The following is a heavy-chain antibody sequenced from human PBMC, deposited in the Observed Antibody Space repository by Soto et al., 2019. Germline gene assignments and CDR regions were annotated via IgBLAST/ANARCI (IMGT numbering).Heavy chain of an antibody. D-gene: IGHD3-22*01. V-gene: IGHV1-69*13. CDR1: GGTFSSYA. J-gene: IGHJ4*02. Sequence: GASVKVSCKASGGTFSSYAISWVRQAPGQGLEWMGGIIPIFGTANYAQKFQGRVTITADESTSTAYMELSSLRSEDTAVYYRARASAYYYDSGGYFPYFDYWGQGTLVTVSS. CDR3: ARASAYYYDSGGYFPYFDY. CDR2: IIPIFGTA.